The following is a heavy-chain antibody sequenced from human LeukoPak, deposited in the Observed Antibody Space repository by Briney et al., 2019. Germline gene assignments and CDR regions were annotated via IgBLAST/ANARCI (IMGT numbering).Heavy chain of an antibody. J-gene: IGHJ4*02. CDR2: ISGSGGST. CDR3: AKNSITMIVVVIAFDY. Sequence: ETLSLTCAVYGGSFSGYYWSWVRQAPGKGLEWVSAISGSGGSTYYADSVKGRFTISRDNSKNTLYLQMNSLRAEDTAVYYCAKNSITMIVVVIAFDYWGQGTLVTVSS. CDR1: GGSFSGYY. D-gene: IGHD3-22*01. V-gene: IGHV3-23*01.